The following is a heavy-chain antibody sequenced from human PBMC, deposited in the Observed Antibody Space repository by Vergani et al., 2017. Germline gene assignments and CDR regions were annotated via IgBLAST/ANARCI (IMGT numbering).Heavy chain of an antibody. CDR1: GFSLTTVAMR. CDR2: IDWDDDK. Sequence: QVTLKESSPALVKPTQTLTLTCTFSGFSLTTVAMRVSWIRQPPGKALEWLARIDWDDDKFYSTSLKTRLTISRDTSKNQVVLTMTNMDPVDTATYYCARYEELDVWGQGTTVTVSS. V-gene: IGHV2-70*04. J-gene: IGHJ6*02. CDR3: ARYEELDV. D-gene: IGHD1-1*01.